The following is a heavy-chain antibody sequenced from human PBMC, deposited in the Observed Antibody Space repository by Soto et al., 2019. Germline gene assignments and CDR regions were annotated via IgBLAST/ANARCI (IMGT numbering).Heavy chain of an antibody. CDR3: ASVTFGGIVLAH. CDR2: IYFNGNT. CDR1: AASFSKYY. V-gene: IGHV4-59*01. Sequence: ETLSLTCTVSAASFSKYYWTWIRQPPGKGLEWIGYIYFNGNTKYNPSLEGRLTISIDTSKKEFSLKLTSVTAADAAVYYCASVTFGGIVLAHWGQGTLVTVS. D-gene: IGHD3-16*01. J-gene: IGHJ4*02.